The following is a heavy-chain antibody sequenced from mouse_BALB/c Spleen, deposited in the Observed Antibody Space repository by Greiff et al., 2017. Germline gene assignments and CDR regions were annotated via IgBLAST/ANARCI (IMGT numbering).Heavy chain of an antibody. CDR2: ISSGSSTI. D-gene: IGHD3-1*01. Sequence: EVHLVESGGGLVQPGGSRKLSCAASGFTFSSFGMHWVRQAPEKGLECVAYISSGSSTIYYADTVKGRFTISRDNPKNTLFLQMTSLRSEDTAMYYCARSGRSAGIDYWGQGTSVTVSS. V-gene: IGHV5-17*02. CDR3: ARSGRSAGIDY. J-gene: IGHJ4*01. CDR1: GFTFSSFG.